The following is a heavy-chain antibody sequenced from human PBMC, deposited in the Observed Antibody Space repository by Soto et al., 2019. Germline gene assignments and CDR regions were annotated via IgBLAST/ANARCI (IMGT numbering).Heavy chain of an antibody. J-gene: IGHJ4*02. CDR3: ARACSGGSCYPRWLLYFDY. V-gene: IGHV1-3*01. CDR2: INAGNGNT. D-gene: IGHD2-15*01. CDR1: GYTFTSYA. Sequence: GASVKVSCKASGYTFTSYAMHWVRQAPGQRLEWMGWINAGNGNTKYSQKFQGRVTITRGTSASTAYMELSSLRSEDTAVYYCARACSGGSCYPRWLLYFDYWGQGTLVTVSS.